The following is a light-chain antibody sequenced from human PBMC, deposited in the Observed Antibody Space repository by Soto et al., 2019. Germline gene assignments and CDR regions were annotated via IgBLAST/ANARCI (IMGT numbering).Light chain of an antibody. Sequence: QAVVTQPPSASGSPGQSVTISCTGTSTDIGAYDYVSWYQHTPGKAPKLLIYEVNKRPSGVPDRFSASKSGTTASLTVSGLQADDEGHYYCSSYAGIINVVFGGGTKLTVL. CDR3: SSYAGIINVV. CDR2: EVN. V-gene: IGLV2-8*01. CDR1: STDIGAYDY. J-gene: IGLJ2*01.